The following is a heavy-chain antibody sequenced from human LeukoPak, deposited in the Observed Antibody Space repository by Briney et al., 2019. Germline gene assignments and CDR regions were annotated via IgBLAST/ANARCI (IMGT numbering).Heavy chain of an antibody. V-gene: IGHV3-23*01. J-gene: IGHJ4*02. CDR2: ISGSGGST. Sequence: GGSLRLSCAASGFTFSSYAMSWVRQAPGKGLEWVSAISGSGGSTYYADSVKGRFTISRDNSKNSLYLQMNSLRAEDTAVYYCARAWRDYYFDYWGQGTLVTVSS. CDR3: ARAWRDYYFDY. D-gene: IGHD3-3*01. CDR1: GFTFSSYA.